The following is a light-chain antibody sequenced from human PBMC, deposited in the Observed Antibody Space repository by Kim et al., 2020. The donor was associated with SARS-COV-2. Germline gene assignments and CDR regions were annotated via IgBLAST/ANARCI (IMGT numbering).Light chain of an antibody. Sequence: RQTATLTCTGDSNNAGNQGAAWLQQHQGHPPKLLSYRNNNRPSGISERLSASRSGNTASLTITGLQPEDEADYYCSAWDSSLSAWVFGGGTQLTVL. J-gene: IGLJ3*02. CDR3: SAWDSSLSAWV. CDR1: SNNAGNQG. CDR2: RNN. V-gene: IGLV10-54*01.